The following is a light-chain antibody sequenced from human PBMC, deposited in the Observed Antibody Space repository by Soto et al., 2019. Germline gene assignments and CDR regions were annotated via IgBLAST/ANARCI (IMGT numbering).Light chain of an antibody. Sequence: DIQMTQSPSVLSASVGDRVTITCRASQSFSTWLAWYQQKPGRAPELLIYDASNLQSGVPLRFSGSGAGTEFTLTISSLQPDDFATYYCQQYNSYPLTFGGGTRVEIK. CDR3: QQYNSYPLT. CDR2: DAS. J-gene: IGKJ4*01. CDR1: QSFSTW. V-gene: IGKV1-5*01.